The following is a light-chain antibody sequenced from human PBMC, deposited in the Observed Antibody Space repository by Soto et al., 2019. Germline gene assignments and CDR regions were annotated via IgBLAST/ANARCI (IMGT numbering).Light chain of an antibody. Sequence: QSALTQPPSASGSPGQSVTISCTGTSSDVGGYNYVSWYQQHPGKAPKLMIYEVSKRPSGVPDRCSGSKSGNTASLTDSGLQAEDEADYYCSSYAGSNNLVFCGGTKLTVL. V-gene: IGLV2-8*01. J-gene: IGLJ2*01. CDR3: SSYAGSNNLV. CDR2: EVS. CDR1: SSDVGGYNY.